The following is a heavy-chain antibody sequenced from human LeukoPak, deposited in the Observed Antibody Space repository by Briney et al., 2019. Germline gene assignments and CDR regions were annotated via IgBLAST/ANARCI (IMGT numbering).Heavy chain of an antibody. V-gene: IGHV3-30*02. D-gene: IGHD1-1*01. CDR2: IRYDGSDK. J-gene: IGHJ4*02. CDR3: AKDTPTTGYHLDS. CDR1: GFILRGYG. Sequence: GGSLRLSCAASGFILRGYGMHWVRQAPGKGLEWVAFIRYDGSDKSYADSVKGRFTISRDNSENTLYLQINSLRVEDTAVYYCAKDTPTTGYHLDSWGQGTLVTVSS.